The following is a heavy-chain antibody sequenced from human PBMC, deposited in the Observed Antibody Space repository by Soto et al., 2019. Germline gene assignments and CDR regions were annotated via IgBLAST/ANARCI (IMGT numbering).Heavy chain of an antibody. CDR3: AGGIAARPLGY. CDR2: IYHSGST. J-gene: IGHJ4*02. V-gene: IGHV4-30-2*01. Sequence: QLQLQESGSGLVKPSQTLSLTCAVSGGSISSGGYSWSWIRQPPGKGLEWIGYIYHSGSTYYNPSLNRRSTRSVERSTNQLSLKLSSVTAADTAVYYCAGGIAARPLGYWGQGTLVTVSS. CDR1: GGSISSGGYS. D-gene: IGHD6-6*01.